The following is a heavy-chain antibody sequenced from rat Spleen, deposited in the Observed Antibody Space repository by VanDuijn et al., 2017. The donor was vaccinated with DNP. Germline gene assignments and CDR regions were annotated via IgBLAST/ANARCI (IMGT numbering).Heavy chain of an antibody. J-gene: IGHJ2*01. CDR1: GFNFNDYW. D-gene: IGHD1-11*01. CDR2: ITTSGDST. CDR3: ARGGRSYFDY. Sequence: EVQLVESGGGLVQPGRSLKLSCAASGFNFNDYWMGWVRQVPGKGLEWVASITTSGDSTSSPDSVKGRFTISRDNAKNTLYLQMNSLRSEDTATYYCARGGRSYFDYWGQGVMVTVSS. V-gene: IGHV5-31*01.